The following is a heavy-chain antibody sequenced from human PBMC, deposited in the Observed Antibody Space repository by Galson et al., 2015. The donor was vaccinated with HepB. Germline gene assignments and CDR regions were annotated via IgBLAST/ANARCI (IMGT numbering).Heavy chain of an antibody. CDR2: IYPGDSDS. CDR1: GYSFTGYW. Sequence: QSGAEVKKPGESLKISCKASGYSFTGYWIGWVRQMPGKGLEWMGIIYPGDSDSRYNPSFQGQVTISVDKNITTAYLHWSSLKASDTAMYYCTRRGAAGTEDYWGQGTLVTVSS. CDR3: TRRGAAGTEDY. V-gene: IGHV5-51*03. D-gene: IGHD6-19*01. J-gene: IGHJ4*02.